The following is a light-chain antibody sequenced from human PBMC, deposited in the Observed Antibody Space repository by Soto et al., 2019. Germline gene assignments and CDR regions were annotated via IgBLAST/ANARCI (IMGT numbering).Light chain of an antibody. V-gene: IGKV3-15*01. CDR3: QQYNNWPPMT. CDR1: QSVRSN. J-gene: IGKJ5*01. Sequence: EIVMTQSPVTLSVSPGERATLACRASQSVRSNLAWYQQEPGQAPRLIVYGAYIRATGIPATFSGSGSGTEFTLTISSLQSEDFALYYCQQYNNWPPMTCGQGTRLEIK. CDR2: GAY.